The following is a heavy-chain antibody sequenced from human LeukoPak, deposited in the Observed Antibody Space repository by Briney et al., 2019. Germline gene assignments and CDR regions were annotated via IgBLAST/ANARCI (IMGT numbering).Heavy chain of an antibody. CDR2: ISGAGNT. Sequence: GGSLRLSCTASGFTVHAYSIHWVRQAPGRGLEWVSLISGAGNTYYADSVKGRFTISRDNSKNSLYLQMNSLRTEDTALYFCAKDNNHYGDYDCWGQGTLVTVSS. V-gene: IGHV3-43*02. CDR3: AKDNNHYGDYDC. J-gene: IGHJ4*02. D-gene: IGHD4-17*01. CDR1: GFTVHAYS.